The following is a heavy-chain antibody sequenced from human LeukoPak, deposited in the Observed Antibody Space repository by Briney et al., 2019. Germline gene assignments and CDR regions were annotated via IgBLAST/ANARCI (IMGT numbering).Heavy chain of an antibody. Sequence: TSETLSLTCAVYGGSFSGYYWSWIRQPPGKGLEWIGEINHSGSTNYNPSLKSRVTISVDTSKNQFSLKLSSVTAADTAVYYCARAGGSYWGQGTLVTVSS. CDR3: ARAGGSY. J-gene: IGHJ4*02. V-gene: IGHV4-34*01. CDR1: GGSFSGYY. CDR2: INHSGST. D-gene: IGHD1-26*01.